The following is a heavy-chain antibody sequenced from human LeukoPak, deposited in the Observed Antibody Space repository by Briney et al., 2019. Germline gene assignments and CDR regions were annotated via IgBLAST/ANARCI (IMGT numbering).Heavy chain of an antibody. V-gene: IGHV4-30-2*01. D-gene: IGHD4-23*01. CDR1: GGSISSGSYY. CDR3: ASVPPTAVVTNWYFDF. Sequence: SQTLSLTCTVSGGSISSGSYYWSWIRQPPGKGLEWIGFISHTGSTHYSPSLKSRVTMSIDVSKNQFSLKVHSVTAADTAVYFCASVPPTAVVTNWYFDFWGRGTLVTVSS. J-gene: IGHJ2*01. CDR2: ISHTGST.